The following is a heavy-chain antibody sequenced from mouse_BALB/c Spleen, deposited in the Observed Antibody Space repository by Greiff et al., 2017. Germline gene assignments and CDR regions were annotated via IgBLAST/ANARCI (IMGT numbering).Heavy chain of an antibody. D-gene: IGHD2-2*01. CDR3: NAGGYDY. J-gene: IGHJ2*01. V-gene: IGHV14-4*02. Sequence: EVKLKESGAELVRSGASVKLSCTASGFNIKDYYMHWVKQRPEQGLEWIGWIDPENGDTEYAPKFQGKATMTADTSSNTAYLQLSSLTSEDTAVYYCNAGGYDYWGQGTTLTVSS. CDR2: IDPENGDT. CDR1: GFNIKDYY.